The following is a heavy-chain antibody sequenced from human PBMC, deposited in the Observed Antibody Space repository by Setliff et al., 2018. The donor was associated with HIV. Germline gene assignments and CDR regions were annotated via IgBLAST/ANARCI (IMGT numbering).Heavy chain of an antibody. V-gene: IGHV4-59*01. Sequence: SETLSLTCTVSEGYITGYYWTWIRQPPGRGLGWIGYILYSGTTKFNPSLKSRAAISVDSSNNQFSLKMTSVTAADTAVYFCARFNALLGSSTYYDYWGPGLLVTVSS. CDR3: ARFNALLGSSTYYDY. CDR2: ILYSGTT. J-gene: IGHJ4*02. D-gene: IGHD3-22*01. CDR1: EGYITGYY.